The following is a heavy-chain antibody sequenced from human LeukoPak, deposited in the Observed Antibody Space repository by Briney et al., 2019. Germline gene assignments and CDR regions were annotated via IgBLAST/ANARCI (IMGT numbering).Heavy chain of an antibody. CDR1: GGSISSDY. Sequence: SETLSLTCIVSGGSISSDYWNWIRQPPGKGLEWIGYIYYSGSTNYNPSLKSRVTISVDTSKNQFSLKLSSVTAADTAVYYCATLNSSGWYSRNKYYFDYWGQGTLVTVSS. CDR2: IYYSGST. V-gene: IGHV4-59*01. CDR3: ATLNSSGWYSRNKYYFDY. J-gene: IGHJ4*02. D-gene: IGHD6-19*01.